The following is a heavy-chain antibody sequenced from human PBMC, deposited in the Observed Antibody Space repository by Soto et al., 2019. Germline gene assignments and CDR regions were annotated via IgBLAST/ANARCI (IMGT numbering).Heavy chain of an antibody. CDR3: ARGGSYYYYYMDF. CDR1: GYTFTGYY. CDR2: INPNSGGT. J-gene: IGHJ6*03. V-gene: IGHV1-2*04. D-gene: IGHD1-26*01. Sequence: ASVKVSCKASGYTFTGYYMHWVRQAPGQGLEWMGWINPNSGGTNYAEKFQGWVTMTRDTSISTAYMELSRLRSDDTAVYYCARGGSYYYYYMDFWGKGTTVTVSS.